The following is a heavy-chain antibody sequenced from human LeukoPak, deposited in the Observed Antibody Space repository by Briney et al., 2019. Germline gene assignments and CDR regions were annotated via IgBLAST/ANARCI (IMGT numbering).Heavy chain of an antibody. Sequence: PWETLSLTCTISGDSIGGSNYYWAWIRQSPGKGLEWIGSVFYSGNTYYNPSLKSRVTISVDTSKNQFSLNLYSVTAADTATYYCARRGITYSSSFFAYWGQGTLVTVSS. D-gene: IGHD6-13*01. CDR2: VFYSGNT. CDR3: ARRGITYSSSFFAY. J-gene: IGHJ4*02. CDR1: GDSIGGSNYY. V-gene: IGHV4-39*01.